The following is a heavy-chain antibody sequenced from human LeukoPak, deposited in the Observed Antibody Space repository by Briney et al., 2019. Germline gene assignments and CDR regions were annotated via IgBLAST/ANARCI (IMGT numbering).Heavy chain of an antibody. CDR1: GYTFTGYY. CDR2: INPNSGGT. CDR3: ARANAPRYYDFWSGYTDAFDI. Sequence: ASVKVSCKASGYTFTGYYMHWVRQAPGQGLEWMGWINPNSGGTNYAQKFQGRVTMTRDTSISTAYMELSRLRSDDTAVYYCARANAPRYYDFWSGYTDAFDIWGQGTMVTVS. V-gene: IGHV1-2*02. D-gene: IGHD3-3*01. J-gene: IGHJ3*02.